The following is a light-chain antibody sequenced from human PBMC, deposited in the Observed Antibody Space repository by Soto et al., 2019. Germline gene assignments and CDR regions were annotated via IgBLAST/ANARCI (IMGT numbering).Light chain of an antibody. Sequence: QAVLTQPPSVSGAPGQRVHISCTGSSANIGAGYDVQWYQQLPGTAPKLLIYGNSNRPSGVPDRFAGSKSGTSASLAITGLQSEVESDYCCQDYDSILGGWKVVFVGGTKLTLL. CDR1: SANIGAGYD. CDR3: QDYDSILGGWKVV. J-gene: IGLJ2*01. V-gene: IGLV1-40*01. CDR2: GNS.